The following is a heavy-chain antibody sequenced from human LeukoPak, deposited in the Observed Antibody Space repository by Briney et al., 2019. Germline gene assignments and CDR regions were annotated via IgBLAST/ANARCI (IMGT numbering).Heavy chain of an antibody. V-gene: IGHV3-21*01. D-gene: IGHD1-26*01. CDR3: ARDPTSSWETAFDI. J-gene: IGHJ3*02. CDR2: ISSGTSYI. CDR1: GITFSNYN. Sequence: GGSLRLSCAAPGITFSNYNMNWVRQAPGKGLEWVSSISSGTSYIYYADSVKGRFTISRDNAKNSLYLQMNSLRAEDTAVYYCARDPTSSWETAFDIWGQGTMVTVSS.